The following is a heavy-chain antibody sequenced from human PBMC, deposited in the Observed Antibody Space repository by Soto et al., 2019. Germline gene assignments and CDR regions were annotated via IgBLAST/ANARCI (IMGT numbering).Heavy chain of an antibody. V-gene: IGHV3-30-3*01. J-gene: IGHJ4*02. CDR3: AKDLVGSNADYFDY. D-gene: IGHD2-15*01. Sequence: PGGSLRLSCAASGFTFSSYAMHWVRQAPGKGLEWVAVISYDGSNKYYADSVKGRLTISRGNSKNTLYLQMNSLRAEDAAVYYCAKDLVGSNADYFDYWGQGTLVTVSS. CDR1: GFTFSSYA. CDR2: ISYDGSNK.